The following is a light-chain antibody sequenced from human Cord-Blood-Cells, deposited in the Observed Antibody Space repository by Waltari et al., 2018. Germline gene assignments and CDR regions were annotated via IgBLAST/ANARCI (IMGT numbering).Light chain of an antibody. CDR3: AIWYSSTWV. Sequence: QPVLTQPTSLSASPGASARSTCTLRSGINVGTYRKSCNQQKPGILPRYLLRYKSDSDKQQGSGVPRRFSGSKDASTNAGLLLISGLQSEDEADYYCAIWYSSTWVFGGGTKLTVL. CDR2: YKSDSDK. CDR1: SGINVGTYR. V-gene: IGLV5-39*01. J-gene: IGLJ3*02.